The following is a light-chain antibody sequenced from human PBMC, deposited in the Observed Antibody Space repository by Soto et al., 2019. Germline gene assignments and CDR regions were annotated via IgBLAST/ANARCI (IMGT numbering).Light chain of an antibody. CDR3: SSNTTSGTHWV. CDR2: EVS. J-gene: IGLJ3*02. Sequence: QSALTQPASVSGSPGQSITISCTGTSSDVGGYNYVSWYQQHPGKAPKLMIYEVSNRPSGCSNRFSGSKSSNTASLTISGHQLEVGVGYSCSSNTTSGTHWVFGGGTKLTVL. CDR1: SSDVGGYNY. V-gene: IGLV2-14*01.